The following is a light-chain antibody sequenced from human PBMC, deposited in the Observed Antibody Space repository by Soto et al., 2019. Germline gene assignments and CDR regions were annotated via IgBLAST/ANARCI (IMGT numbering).Light chain of an antibody. V-gene: IGKV3-15*01. CDR3: QQYNDWPPWT. CDR1: QSVSSN. Sequence: EIVMTQSPATLSVSPGERATLSCRASQSVSSNLAWYQQKLGQAPRLLIYGASTRATGIPDRFSGGGSGTEFTLTISSLQSEDFAVYYCQQYNDWPPWTFGQGTKVDIK. CDR2: GAS. J-gene: IGKJ1*01.